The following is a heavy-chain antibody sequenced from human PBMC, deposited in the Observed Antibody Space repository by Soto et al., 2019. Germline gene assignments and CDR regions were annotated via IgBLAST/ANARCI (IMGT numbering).Heavy chain of an antibody. V-gene: IGHV6-1*01. CDR2: TYYRSKWYN. D-gene: IGHD1-7*01. CDR1: GDSVSSNSAA. Sequence: PSQTLSLTCAISGDSVSSNSAAWNWIRQSPSRGLEWLGRTYYRSKWYNDYAVSVKSRITINPDTSKNQFSLQLNSVTPEDTAVYYCARGELSPNYYYYGMDVWGQGTTVTVSS. CDR3: ARGELSPNYYYYGMDV. J-gene: IGHJ6*02.